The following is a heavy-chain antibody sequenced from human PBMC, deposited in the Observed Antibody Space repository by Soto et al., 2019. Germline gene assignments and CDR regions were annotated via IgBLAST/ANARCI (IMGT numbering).Heavy chain of an antibody. V-gene: IGHV1-69*02. Sequence: QVQLVQSEAEVKKPGSSVKVSCKASGGTFSSYTISCVRQAPGQGLEWMGRIITILGIANCAQKFQGRVTITADKSASTAYIELRSLRSEDTAVYYCQNIPRYWGQGTLVTVSS. CDR3: QNIPRY. J-gene: IGHJ4*02. CDR1: GGTFSSYT. CDR2: IITILGIA.